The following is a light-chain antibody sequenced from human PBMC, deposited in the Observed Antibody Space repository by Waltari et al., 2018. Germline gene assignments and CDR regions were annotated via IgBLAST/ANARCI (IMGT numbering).Light chain of an antibody. Sequence: EILMTQSPATLSVSPGERATLSCRASQSVSSNLAWYQQKPGQAPRLLIYGASTRSTGIPAMFSGSGSGTEFTLTISSLQSEDFAVYYGQHYNDWPPPPDTFGQGTKLEI. J-gene: IGKJ2*01. CDR1: QSVSSN. CDR3: QHYNDWPPPPDT. CDR2: GAS. V-gene: IGKV3-15*01.